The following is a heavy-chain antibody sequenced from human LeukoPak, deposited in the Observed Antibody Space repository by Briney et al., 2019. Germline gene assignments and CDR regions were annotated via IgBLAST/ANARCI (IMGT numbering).Heavy chain of an antibody. CDR3: ARVVVTADGGDY. CDR2: IIPILGIA. CDR1: GGTFSSYA. J-gene: IGHJ4*02. V-gene: IGHV1-69*04. D-gene: IGHD2-21*02. Sequence: ASVKVSCKASGGTFSSYAISWVRQAPGQGLEWMGRIIPILGIANYAQKFQGRATITADKSTSTAYMELSSLRSEDTAVYYCARVVVTADGGDYWGQGTLVTVSS.